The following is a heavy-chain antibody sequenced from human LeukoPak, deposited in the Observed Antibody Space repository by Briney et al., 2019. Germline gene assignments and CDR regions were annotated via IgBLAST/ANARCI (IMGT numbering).Heavy chain of an antibody. J-gene: IGHJ3*02. V-gene: IGHV4-59*08. CDR2: IYYSGST. CDR1: ARSISSCY. Sequence: SETLSLTCTVSARSISSCYCSWIRQPPGKWLEWLGYIYYSGSTNYKPPLKSRVTISVELSTNPYALKLSSVTGADMAVEYCSRHIFRITMLPGDFDIWGQGTMLTVS. D-gene: IGHD3-10*01. CDR3: SRHIFRITMLPGDFDI.